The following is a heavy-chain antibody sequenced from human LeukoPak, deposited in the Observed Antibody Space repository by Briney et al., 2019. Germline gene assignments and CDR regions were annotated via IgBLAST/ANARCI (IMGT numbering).Heavy chain of an antibody. D-gene: IGHD3-22*01. CDR2: INPNSGGT. V-gene: IGHV1-2*02. Sequence: ASVKVSCKASGYTFTGYYMHWVRQAPGQGLEWMGWINPNSGGTNYAQKFQGRVTMTRDTSISTAYMELSRLRSDDTAVYYCARRRYDNDAFDIWGQGTMVTVSS. J-gene: IGHJ3*02. CDR3: ARRRYDNDAFDI. CDR1: GYTFTGYY.